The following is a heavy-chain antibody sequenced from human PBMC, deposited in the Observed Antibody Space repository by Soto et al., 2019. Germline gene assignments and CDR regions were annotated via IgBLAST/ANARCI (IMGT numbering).Heavy chain of an antibody. CDR2: IYYSGST. Sequence: SETLSLTCTVSGGSIRSYFWSWIRQPPGKGLEWIGYIYYSGSTSYNPSLRSRVTISVDTSKNQFSLKLSSVTAADTAVYYCARERRDSLWWFDPWGQGTLVTVSS. CDR3: ARERRDSLWWFDP. D-gene: IGHD3-16*01. J-gene: IGHJ5*02. CDR1: GGSIRSYF. V-gene: IGHV4-59*01.